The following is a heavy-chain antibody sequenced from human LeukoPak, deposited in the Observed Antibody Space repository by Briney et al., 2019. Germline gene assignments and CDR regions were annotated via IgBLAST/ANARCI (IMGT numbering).Heavy chain of an antibody. V-gene: IGHV4-39*01. J-gene: IGHJ3*02. CDR2: IYYSGST. D-gene: IGHD1-26*01. Sequence: SETLSLTCTVSGGSISSSSYYWGWIRQPPGKGLEWIGSIYYSGSTYYNPSLKSRVTISVDTSKNQFSLKLSSVTAADTAVYYCARPRYSGSYFGAFDIWGQGTMVTVSS. CDR3: ARPRYSGSYFGAFDI. CDR1: GGSISSSSYY.